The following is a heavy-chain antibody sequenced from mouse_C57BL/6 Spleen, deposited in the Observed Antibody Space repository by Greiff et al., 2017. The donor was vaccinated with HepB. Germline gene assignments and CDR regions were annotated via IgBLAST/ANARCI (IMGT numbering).Heavy chain of an antibody. CDR1: GYTFTSYW. J-gene: IGHJ3*01. D-gene: IGHD2-4*01. V-gene: IGHV1-69*01. CDR2: IDPSASYT. Sequence: QVQLQQPGAELVMPGASVKLSCKASGYTFTSYWMHWVKQKPGQGLEWIGEIDPSASYTNYNQKFKGKSTLTVDKSSSTAYMQLSSLTSEDSAVYYCASCDYDPFAYWGQGTLVTVSA. CDR3: ASCDYDPFAY.